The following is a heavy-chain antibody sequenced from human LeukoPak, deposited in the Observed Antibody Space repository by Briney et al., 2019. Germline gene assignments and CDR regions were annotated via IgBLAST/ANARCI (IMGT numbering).Heavy chain of an antibody. D-gene: IGHD3-10*01. CDR3: ARVSGVKTAVGAFDI. CDR1: GYTFTGYY. Sequence: ASVKVSCKASGYTFTGYYMHWVRQAPGQGLEWMGWINPNSGGTNYAQKFQGRVTMTRDTSISTAYMGLSRLRSDDTAVYYCARVSGVKTAVGAFDIWGQGTMVTVSS. CDR2: INPNSGGT. V-gene: IGHV1-2*02. J-gene: IGHJ3*02.